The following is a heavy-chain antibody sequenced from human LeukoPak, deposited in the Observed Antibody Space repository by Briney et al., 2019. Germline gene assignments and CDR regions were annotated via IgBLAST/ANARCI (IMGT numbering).Heavy chain of an antibody. Sequence: SETLSLTCTVSGGSINSYYWSWIRQPPGKGLEWIGYIYYSGSTNYNPSLKSRVTISRDTSKNQFSLKLRSVTAADAAVYYCTSGGMVSGDYWGHGTLVTVSS. V-gene: IGHV4-59*01. D-gene: IGHD2-8*01. J-gene: IGHJ4*01. CDR2: IYYSGST. CDR1: GGSINSYY. CDR3: TSGGMVSGDY.